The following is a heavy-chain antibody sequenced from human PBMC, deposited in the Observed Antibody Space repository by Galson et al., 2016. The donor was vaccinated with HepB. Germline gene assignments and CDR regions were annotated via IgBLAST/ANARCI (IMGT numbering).Heavy chain of an antibody. Sequence: SLRLSCAASGFTFSSYWMSWVRQAPGKGLEWVANIMQDGSDKYYVESVKGRFTISRDNAKNSLYLQMNNLRADDTAVYYWARAGYSYGSPNPFGYWGQGTLVTVSS. D-gene: IGHD5-18*01. V-gene: IGHV3-7*01. CDR3: ARAGYSYGSPNPFGY. J-gene: IGHJ4*02. CDR2: IMQDGSDK. CDR1: GFTFSSYW.